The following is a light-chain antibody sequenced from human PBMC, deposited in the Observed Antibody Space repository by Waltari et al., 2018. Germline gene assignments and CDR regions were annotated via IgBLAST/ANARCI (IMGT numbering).Light chain of an antibody. Sequence: EIVFTQSPATLSLSPGERGTLSCRASQSVNTNLAWYQHKPGQAPRLLIYDASTRATGIPDRFSGSGSGTDFTLTISSLEREDFAVYYCQQRSTWPSITFGQGTRLEIK. CDR2: DAS. V-gene: IGKV3-11*01. J-gene: IGKJ5*01. CDR3: QQRSTWPSIT. CDR1: QSVNTN.